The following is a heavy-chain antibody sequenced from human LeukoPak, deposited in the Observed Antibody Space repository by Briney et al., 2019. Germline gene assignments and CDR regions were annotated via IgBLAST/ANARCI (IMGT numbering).Heavy chain of an antibody. D-gene: IGHD6-19*01. CDR1: GFTFSSYS. CDR2: ISSSSSYI. Sequence: GGSLRLSCAASGFTFSSYSMNWVRQAPGKGLEWVSSISSSSSYIYYADSAKGRFTISRDNAKNSLYLQMNSLRAEDTAVYYCARDKVSAVAGPVDYWGQGTLVTVSS. J-gene: IGHJ4*02. V-gene: IGHV3-21*01. CDR3: ARDKVSAVAGPVDY.